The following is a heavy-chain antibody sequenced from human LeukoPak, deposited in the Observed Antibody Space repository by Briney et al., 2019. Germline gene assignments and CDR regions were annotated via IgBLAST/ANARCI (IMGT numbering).Heavy chain of an antibody. J-gene: IGHJ4*02. V-gene: IGHV3-48*03. Sequence: PGGSLRLSCAASGFTFSSYEVNWVRQAPGKGLEWVSYISSSGSTIYYADSVKGRFTISRDNAKNSLYLQMNSLRAEDTAVYYCAREGPLVAAPFDYWGQGTLVTVSS. CDR2: ISSSGSTI. CDR3: AREGPLVAAPFDY. D-gene: IGHD2-15*01. CDR1: GFTFSSYE.